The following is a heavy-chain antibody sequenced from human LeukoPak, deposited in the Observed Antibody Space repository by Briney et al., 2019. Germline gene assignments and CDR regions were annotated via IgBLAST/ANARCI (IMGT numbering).Heavy chain of an antibody. Sequence: SVKVSCKASGGTFSSYAISWVRQAPGQGLEWMGGIIPIFGTANYAQKFQGRVTITADESTSTAYMELSSLRSEDTAVYYCARAPRDGYNWYYFDYWGQGTLVTVSS. CDR3: ARAPRDGYNWYYFDY. CDR1: GGTFSSYA. J-gene: IGHJ4*02. V-gene: IGHV1-69*13. D-gene: IGHD5-24*01. CDR2: IIPIFGTA.